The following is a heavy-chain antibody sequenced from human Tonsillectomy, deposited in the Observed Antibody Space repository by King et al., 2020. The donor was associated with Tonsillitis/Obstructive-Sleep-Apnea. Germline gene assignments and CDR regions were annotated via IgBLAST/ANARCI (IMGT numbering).Heavy chain of an antibody. CDR3: ARDMLLEAGGDAFDI. V-gene: IGHV4-59*01. D-gene: IGHD2-8*01. Sequence: VQLQESGPGLVKPSETLSLTCTVSGGSISSYYWSWIRQPPGKGLEWIGYISYSGSTNYNPSLKSRVTMSVDTSKNQFSLKLSSVTAADTAVYYCARDMLLEAGGDAFDIWGQGTMVTVSS. CDR1: GGSISSYY. J-gene: IGHJ3*02. CDR2: ISYSGST.